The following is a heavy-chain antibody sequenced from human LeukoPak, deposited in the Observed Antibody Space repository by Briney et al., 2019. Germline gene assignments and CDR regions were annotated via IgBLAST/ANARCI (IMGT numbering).Heavy chain of an antibody. CDR1: AYSFTSYW. CDR2: IYPGDSDT. J-gene: IGHJ3*02. V-gene: IGHV5-51*01. CDR3: ARRGYNSGYTDAFDI. D-gene: IGHD5-18*01. Sequence: RGESLKISCKGSAYSFTSYWIAWVRQMSGKGLEWMGIIYPGDSDTAYSPSFQGQVTISADKSISTAYLQWSSLKASDTAMYYCARRGYNSGYTDAFDIWGQGTMVTVSS.